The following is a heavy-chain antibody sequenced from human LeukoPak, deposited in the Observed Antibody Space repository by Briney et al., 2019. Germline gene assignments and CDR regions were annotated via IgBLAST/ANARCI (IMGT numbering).Heavy chain of an antibody. V-gene: IGHV4-4*07. CDR2: AHSDGTT. J-gene: IGHJ4*02. CDR3: ARDGLYTYGYSYFDY. Sequence: SETLSLTCIVSGASISTYHWSWIRQSAEKELEWIGRAHSDGTTNYNPSIKSRVTMSIDTSKNQLSLKLTSVTAADAAVYYCARDGLYTYGYSYFDYWGQGTLSPSPQ. D-gene: IGHD5-18*01. CDR1: GASISTYH.